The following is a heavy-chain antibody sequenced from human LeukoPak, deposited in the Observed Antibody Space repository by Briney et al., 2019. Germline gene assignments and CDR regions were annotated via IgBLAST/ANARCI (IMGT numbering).Heavy chain of an antibody. D-gene: IGHD4-17*01. CDR1: GGSISSSNW. Sequence: SETLSLTCAVSGGSISSSNWWSWVRPPPGKGLEWIGEIYHSGSTNYNPSLKSRVTISVDKSKNQFSLKLSSVTAADTAVYYCASRTLYGDYDYWGQGTLVTVSS. V-gene: IGHV4-4*02. J-gene: IGHJ4*02. CDR3: ASRTLYGDYDY. CDR2: IYHSGST.